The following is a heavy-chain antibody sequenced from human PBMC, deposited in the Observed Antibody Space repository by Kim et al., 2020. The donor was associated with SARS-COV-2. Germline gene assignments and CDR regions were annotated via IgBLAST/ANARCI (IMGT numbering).Heavy chain of an antibody. CDR2: INHSGST. J-gene: IGHJ4*02. D-gene: IGHD3-10*01. CDR3: ARVVHPDYYGSGSPDY. Sequence: SETLSLTCAVYGGSFSGYYWSWIRQPPGKGLEWIGEINHSGSTNYNPSLKSRVTISVDTSKNQFSLKLSSVTAADTAVYYCARVVHPDYYGSGSPDYWGQGTLVTVSS. CDR1: GGSFSGYY. V-gene: IGHV4-34*01.